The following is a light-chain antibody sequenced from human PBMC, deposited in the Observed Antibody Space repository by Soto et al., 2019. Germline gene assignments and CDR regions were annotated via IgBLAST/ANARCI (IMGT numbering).Light chain of an antibody. V-gene: IGKV3-11*01. Sequence: EIVLTQSPATLSLSPGERATLSCRASQSVSSYLAWYQQKPCQAPRLLIYDASNRATGIPARFSGSGSGTDFTLTISILEPEDFAVYYCQQRSNWPTTFGQGTRLEIK. CDR1: QSVSSY. J-gene: IGKJ5*01. CDR2: DAS. CDR3: QQRSNWPTT.